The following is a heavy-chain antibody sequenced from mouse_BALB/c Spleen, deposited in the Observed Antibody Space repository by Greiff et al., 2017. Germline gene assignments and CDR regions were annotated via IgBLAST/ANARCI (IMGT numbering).Heavy chain of an antibody. CDR1: GFTFSSYA. CDR3: ARTASGFAY. J-gene: IGHJ3*01. V-gene: IGHV5-6-5*01. Sequence: EVHLVESGGGLVKPGGSLKLSCAASGFTFSSYAMSWVRQTPEKRLEWVASISSGGSTYYPDSVKGRFTISRDNARNILYLQMSSLRSEDTAMYYCARTASGFAYWGQGTLVTVSA. CDR2: ISSGGST. D-gene: IGHD1-2*01.